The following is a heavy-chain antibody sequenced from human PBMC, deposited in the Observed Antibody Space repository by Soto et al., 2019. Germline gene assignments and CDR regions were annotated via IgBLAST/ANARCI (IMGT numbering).Heavy chain of an antibody. J-gene: IGHJ3*02. Sequence: SVKVSCKASGGTFSSYAISWVRQAPGQGLEWMGGIIPIFGTANYAQKFQGRVTITADKSTSTAYMELSSLRSEDTAVYYCARSSPPLSRIAMIVVVPGAFDIWGQGTMVTVSS. V-gene: IGHV1-69*06. CDR3: ARSSPPLSRIAMIVVVPGAFDI. CDR1: GGTFSSYA. D-gene: IGHD3-22*01. CDR2: IIPIFGTA.